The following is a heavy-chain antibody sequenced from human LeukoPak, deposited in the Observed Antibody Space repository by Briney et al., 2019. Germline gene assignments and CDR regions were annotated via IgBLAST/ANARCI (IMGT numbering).Heavy chain of an antibody. J-gene: IGHJ6*02. D-gene: IGHD3-10*01. CDR2: IYHSGST. CDR1: GGSFSGYY. CDR3: ARRGYYYYGMDV. Sequence: PSETLSLTCAVYGGSFSGYYWSWIRQPPGKGLEWIGYIYHSGSTNYNPSPKSRVTISVDTSKNQFSLKLSSVTAADTAVYYCARRGYYYYGMDVWGQGTTVTVSS. V-gene: IGHV4-59*01.